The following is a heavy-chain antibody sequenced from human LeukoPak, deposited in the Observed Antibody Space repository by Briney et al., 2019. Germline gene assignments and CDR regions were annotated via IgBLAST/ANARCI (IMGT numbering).Heavy chain of an antibody. D-gene: IGHD2-15*01. V-gene: IGHV3-33*06. Sequence: GRSLRLSCAASGFTFNNYGMHWVRQTPGRGLEWVALIWYDGSQKYHADSVKDRFTISRDNSKNTVFMEMNSLRVEDTAVYYCAKVHLRNRGLGFMDSWGQGTLVTVSS. CDR3: AKVHLRNRGLGFMDS. J-gene: IGHJ4*02. CDR2: IWYDGSQK. CDR1: GFTFNNYG.